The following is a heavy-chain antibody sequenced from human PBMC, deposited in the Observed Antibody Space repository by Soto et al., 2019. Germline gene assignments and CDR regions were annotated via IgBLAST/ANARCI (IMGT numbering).Heavy chain of an antibody. CDR1: GGSVGSGSYY. Sequence: SATLSLTCTVSGGSVGSGSYYWSWIRQPPGKGLEWIGYIYYSGSTNYNPSLKSRVTISVDTSKTQFSLKLSSVTDADTAVYYCAREAADILTGYYYFDYWGQGTLVTVYS. D-gene: IGHD3-9*01. V-gene: IGHV4-61*01. J-gene: IGHJ4*02. CDR2: IYYSGST. CDR3: AREAADILTGYYYFDY.